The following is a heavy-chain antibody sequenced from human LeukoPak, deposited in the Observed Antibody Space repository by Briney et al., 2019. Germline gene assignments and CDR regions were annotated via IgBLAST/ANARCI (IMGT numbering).Heavy chain of an antibody. V-gene: IGHV3-53*01. CDR2: IYSAGST. Sequence: GESLRLSCAASGLIVSNSYMSWVRQAPGKGLEWVSYIYSAGSTYYVDSVKGRFTISRDNSRNTLYLEMNSLRADDTALYYCAKVSYQGTWAFDYWGQGALVTVSS. CDR1: GLIVSNSY. J-gene: IGHJ4*02. CDR3: AKVSYQGTWAFDY. D-gene: IGHD2-2*01.